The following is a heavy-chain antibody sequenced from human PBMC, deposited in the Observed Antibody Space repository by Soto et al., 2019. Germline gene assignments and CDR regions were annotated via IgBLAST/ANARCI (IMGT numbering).Heavy chain of an antibody. Sequence: SETLSLTCAVYGGSFSVYYWSWIRQPPGKGLEWIGEINHSGTINYNSSLKSRVTISLDTSRNHFSLKLTSVTAADTAVYFCARXRKLIIPGNYYYYGMDVWGQGTTVTVSS. D-gene: IGHD2-15*01. CDR1: GGSFSVYY. CDR2: INHSGTI. CDR3: ARXRKLIIPGNYYYYGMDV. J-gene: IGHJ6*02. V-gene: IGHV4-34*01.